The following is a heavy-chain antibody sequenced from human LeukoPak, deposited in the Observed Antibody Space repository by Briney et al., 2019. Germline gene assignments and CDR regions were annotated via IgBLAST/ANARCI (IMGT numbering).Heavy chain of an antibody. CDR2: INPNSGGT. V-gene: IGHV1-2*02. J-gene: IGHJ4*02. CDR3: ARGTYYDY. D-gene: IGHD3-10*01. Sequence: ASVKVSCKASGYTFTAYYIHWVRQAPGQGLEWMGWINPNSGGTHYAQNFQGRVTMTRDTSITTAYMELTRLRSDDTAVYYCARGTYYDYWGQGTLVTVSS. CDR1: GYTFTAYY.